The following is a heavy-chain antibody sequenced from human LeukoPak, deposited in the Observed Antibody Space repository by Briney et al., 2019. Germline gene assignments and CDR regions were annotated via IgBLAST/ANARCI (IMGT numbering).Heavy chain of an antibody. V-gene: IGHV3-7*01. CDR3: ARVYGGTY. D-gene: IGHD4-23*01. Sequence: RGPLRLSCSASGFTFSSHWMSWVRQAPGKGLEWVANIKEDGSEKFYVDSVKGRFTISRDNAKNSLYLQMNSLRAEDTAVYYCARVYGGTYWGQGTLVTVSS. J-gene: IGHJ4*02. CDR1: GFTFSSHW. CDR2: IKEDGSEK.